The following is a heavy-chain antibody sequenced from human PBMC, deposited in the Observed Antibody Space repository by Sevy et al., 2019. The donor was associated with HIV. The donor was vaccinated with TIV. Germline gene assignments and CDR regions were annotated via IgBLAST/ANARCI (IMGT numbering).Heavy chain of an antibody. Sequence: GGSLRLSCAASGFTFSSYEMNWVRQAPGKGLEWVSYISQSGSTTYSDSVKGRFTIFRDNVKNSVYLQMNNLRAEDTALYYCARDLPPSATTVAHFDYWGQGTLVTVSS. D-gene: IGHD4-17*01. CDR2: ISQSGSTT. J-gene: IGHJ4*02. CDR1: GFTFSSYE. V-gene: IGHV3-48*03. CDR3: ARDLPPSATTVAHFDY.